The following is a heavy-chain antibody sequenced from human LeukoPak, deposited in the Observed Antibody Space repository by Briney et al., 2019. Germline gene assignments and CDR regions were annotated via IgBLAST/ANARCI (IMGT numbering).Heavy chain of an antibody. D-gene: IGHD3-10*01. Sequence: SETLSLTCTVSSYSISRGYYWGWIRQSPGKGLEWIGNIYHTGSTYYNPSLKSRVTISVDTSKNQFSLKLNSVTAADTAVYYCAKSNGYGLVDIWGQGTMVTVSS. CDR2: IYHTGST. J-gene: IGHJ3*02. CDR3: AKSNGYGLVDI. CDR1: SYSISRGYY. V-gene: IGHV4-38-2*02.